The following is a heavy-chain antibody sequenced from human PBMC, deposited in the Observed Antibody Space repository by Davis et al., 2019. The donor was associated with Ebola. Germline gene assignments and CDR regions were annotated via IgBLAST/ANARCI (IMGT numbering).Heavy chain of an antibody. J-gene: IGHJ4*02. CDR2: ISAYNGNT. V-gene: IGHV1-18*01. CDR3: ARAQFPTTSDH. D-gene: IGHD1-1*01. Sequence: ASVKVSCKASGYTFTTYTISWVRQAPGQGLEWMGWISAYNGNTNYAQNVQGRVTMTTDTSTSTAYMEVGILRSDDTAVYYCARAQFPTTSDHWGQGTLVTVSS. CDR1: GYTFTTYT.